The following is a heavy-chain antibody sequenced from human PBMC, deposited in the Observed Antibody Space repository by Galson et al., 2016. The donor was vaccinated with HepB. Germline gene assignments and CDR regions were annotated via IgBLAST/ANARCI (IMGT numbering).Heavy chain of an antibody. CDR2: INPNSGGT. CDR3: ARVFTMVRGVTNTFYYYGMDV. Sequence: SVKVSCKASGYTLTDYYIHWVRQAPGQGLEWMGWINPNSGGTNYAQKFQGRVTMTRDTSISTAYMELSGLKSDDTAVYYCARVFTMVRGVTNTFYYYGMDVWGQATTVTVSS. D-gene: IGHD3-10*01. V-gene: IGHV1-2*02. J-gene: IGHJ6*02. CDR1: GYTLTDYY.